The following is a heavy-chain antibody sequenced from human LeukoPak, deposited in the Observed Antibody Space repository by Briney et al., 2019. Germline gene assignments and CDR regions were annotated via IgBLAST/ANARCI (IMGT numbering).Heavy chain of an antibody. J-gene: IGHJ4*02. V-gene: IGHV3-23*01. D-gene: IGHD1-1*01. Sequence: GGSLRLSCAASGFSFSSYAMSWVRQAPGKGLEWVSALIASGGSPYYADSVKGRFTISRDNSKNTLYLRMNSLRADDTAVYYCAKDLQPLANWGQGTLVTVSS. CDR1: GFSFSSYA. CDR3: AKDLQPLAN. CDR2: LIASGGSP.